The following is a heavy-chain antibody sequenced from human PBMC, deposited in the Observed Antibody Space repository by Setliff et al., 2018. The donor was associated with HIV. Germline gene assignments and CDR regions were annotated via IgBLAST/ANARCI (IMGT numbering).Heavy chain of an antibody. V-gene: IGHV4-4*07. CDR3: ARVFPPIRGAPFGTPPGAFDV. CDR2: IYPTGST. D-gene: IGHD2-15*01. J-gene: IGHJ3*01. CDR1: GGSLSPYY. Sequence: SETLSLTCSVSGGSLSPYYWTWIRQPAGKGLEWLGRIYPTGSTIHNPSLRSRVTMSVDTSKNQFSLNLSSVTAAATAMYYCARVFPPIRGAPFGTPPGAFDVWGQGTMVTVSS.